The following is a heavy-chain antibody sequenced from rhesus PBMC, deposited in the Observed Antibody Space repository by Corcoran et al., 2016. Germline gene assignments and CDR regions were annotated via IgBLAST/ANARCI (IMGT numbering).Heavy chain of an antibody. CDR2: NRSKSNNYEP. J-gene: IGHJ4*01. V-gene: IGHV3-118*01. Sequence: EVQLVESGGGLVQPGGSLRLSCAASGFTFSSSALHWVRQASGKGLEWVGLNRSKSNNYEPGYAASVKCRFTISRDDSKNTAYLQMNSLKTEDTAVYYCVNWNYGYWGQGVLVTVSS. D-gene: IGHD1-26*01. CDR3: VNWNYGY. CDR1: GFTFSSSA.